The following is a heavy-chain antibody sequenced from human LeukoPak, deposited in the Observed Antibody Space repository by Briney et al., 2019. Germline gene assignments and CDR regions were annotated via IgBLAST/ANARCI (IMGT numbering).Heavy chain of an antibody. CDR2: INAGNGKT. Sequence: ASVKVSCKASGYTFTSYAMHWVRQAPGQRLEWMGWINAGNGKTKYSQKFQGRVTITRDTSTSTAYMELRSLRSDDTAVYYCARDPVLGGSYPYYWGQGTLVTVSS. D-gene: IGHD1-26*01. CDR1: GYTFTSYA. V-gene: IGHV1-3*01. CDR3: ARDPVLGGSYPYY. J-gene: IGHJ4*02.